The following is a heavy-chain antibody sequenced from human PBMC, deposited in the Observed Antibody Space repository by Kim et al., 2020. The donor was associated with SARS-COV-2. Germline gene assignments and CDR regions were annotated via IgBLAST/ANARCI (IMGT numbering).Heavy chain of an antibody. Sequence: GGSLRLSCTTSGFTFTGHAMSWVRQAPGKGLEWVSSIDGSDGTTYYVDSVKGRFTISRDNSKNTLYLQMSTLRADDTAVYYCMKGGWGWIWDQWGQGTLVTVAS. CDR1: GFTFTGHA. V-gene: IGHV3-23*01. D-gene: IGHD2-2*03. CDR2: IDGSDGTT. J-gene: IGHJ4*02. CDR3: MKGGWGWIWDQ.